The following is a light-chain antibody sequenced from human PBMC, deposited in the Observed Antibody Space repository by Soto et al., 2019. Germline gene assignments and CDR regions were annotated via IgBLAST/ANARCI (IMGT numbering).Light chain of an antibody. Sequence: EIVLTQSPGTLSLSPGGRATLSCRASQSVSSTYLAWYQQKPGQAPRRLIFGASFRATGIPDRFSGSGSGTDFTLTISSLESEDFAVYYCQQRSNWPRTFGQGTKVDIK. J-gene: IGKJ1*01. CDR3: QQRSNWPRT. CDR2: GAS. CDR1: QSVSSTY. V-gene: IGKV3D-20*02.